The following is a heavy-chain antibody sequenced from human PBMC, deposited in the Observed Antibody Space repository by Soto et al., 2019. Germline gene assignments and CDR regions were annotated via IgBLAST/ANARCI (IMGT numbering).Heavy chain of an antibody. CDR1: GYTFTGYY. CDR2: INPNSGGT. V-gene: IGHV1-2*04. Sequence: ASVKVSCKASGYTFTGYYMHWVRQAPGQGLEWMGWINPNSGGTNYAQKFQGWVTMTRDTSISTAYMELSRLRSDDTAVYYCARAKAPIIAVAGKLRSSYDYWGQGTLVTVSS. J-gene: IGHJ4*02. CDR3: ARAKAPIIAVAGKLRSSYDY. D-gene: IGHD6-19*01.